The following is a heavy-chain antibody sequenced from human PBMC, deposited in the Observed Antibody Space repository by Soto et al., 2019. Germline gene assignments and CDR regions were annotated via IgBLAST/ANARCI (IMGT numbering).Heavy chain of an antibody. J-gene: IGHJ4*02. V-gene: IGHV1-2*02. CDR2: FNPNSCDT. Sequence: SXKVSFKASGYIXTAYSMNWVRQAPGQGLEWVGWFNPNSCDTIYAQKFQGRVTLTGDTSISTAYMELYSLTSYDTAVYYCAREASAVISLDYWGQGTLGTVSS. CDR1: GYIXTAYS. D-gene: IGHD6-19*01. CDR3: AREASAVISLDY.